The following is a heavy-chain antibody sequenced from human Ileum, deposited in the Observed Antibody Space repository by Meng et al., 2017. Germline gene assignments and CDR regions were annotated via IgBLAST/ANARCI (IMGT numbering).Heavy chain of an antibody. CDR1: GGSVSGYY. Sequence: QVQLQQWGAGLLKPSETLSLTRAVYGGSVSGYYWTWIRQPPGKGLEWIWEIHHSGNTNYNPSLKSRVTMSIDTSKIQVSLELSSVTAADAAVYYCARYGGSGSYWHFDPWGRGTLVTVSS. V-gene: IGHV4-34*01. D-gene: IGHD3-10*01. CDR3: ARYGGSGSYWHFDP. J-gene: IGHJ2*01. CDR2: IHHSGNT.